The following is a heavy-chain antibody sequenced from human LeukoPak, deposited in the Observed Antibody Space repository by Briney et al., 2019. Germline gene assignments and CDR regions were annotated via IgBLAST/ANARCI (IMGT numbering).Heavy chain of an antibody. Sequence: GGSLRLSCAASGFTFSSYAMIWVRQAPGKGLEWVSGISGSGGSTFYADSVKGRFTISRDNSKNTLFLQMNSLRAEDTALYYCAKGGERTNSGLLDYWGQGTLLTVSS. CDR2: ISGSGGST. V-gene: IGHV3-23*01. CDR3: AKGGERTNSGLLDY. CDR1: GFTFSSYA. J-gene: IGHJ4*02. D-gene: IGHD3-10*01.